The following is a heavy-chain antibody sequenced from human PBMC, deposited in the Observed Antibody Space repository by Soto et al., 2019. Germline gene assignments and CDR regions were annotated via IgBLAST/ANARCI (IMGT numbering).Heavy chain of an antibody. J-gene: IGHJ3*02. Sequence: QVQLVQSGAEVKKPGSSVKVSCKASGGTFSSYTISWVRQAPGQGLEWMGRIIPILGIANYAQKFQGRVTSPADKSTSTAYMELSSLRSEDTAVYYCARVYCSSTSCYDAFDIWGQGTMVTVSS. CDR1: GGTFSSYT. CDR2: IIPILGIA. V-gene: IGHV1-69*02. D-gene: IGHD2-2*01. CDR3: ARVYCSSTSCYDAFDI.